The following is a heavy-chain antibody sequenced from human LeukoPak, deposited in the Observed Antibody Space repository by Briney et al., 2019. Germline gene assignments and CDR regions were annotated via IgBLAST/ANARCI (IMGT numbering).Heavy chain of an antibody. Sequence: ASVKVSCKASGYTFTSYDINWVRQATGQGLEWMRWMNPNSGNTGYAQKFQGRVTMTRNTSISTAYMELSSLRSEDTAVYYCARLISQIYDFWSGYYYYMDVWGKGTTVTVSS. CDR1: GYTFTSYD. D-gene: IGHD3-3*01. CDR2: MNPNSGNT. V-gene: IGHV1-8*01. CDR3: ARLISQIYDFWSGYYYYMDV. J-gene: IGHJ6*03.